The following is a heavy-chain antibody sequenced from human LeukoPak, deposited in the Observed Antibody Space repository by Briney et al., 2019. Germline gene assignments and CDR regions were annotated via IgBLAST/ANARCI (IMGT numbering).Heavy chain of an antibody. J-gene: IGHJ4*02. CDR3: AKDLFETHWGEVFDY. CDR1: GFTFSSYG. CDR2: IWYDGSNK. V-gene: IGHV3-33*06. Sequence: GGSLRLSCAASGFTFSSYGMHWVRQAPGKGLEWVAVIWYDGSNKYYADSVKGRFTISRDNSKNTLYLQMNSLTAEDTAVYYCAKDLFETHWGEVFDYWGQGALVTVSS. D-gene: IGHD7-27*01.